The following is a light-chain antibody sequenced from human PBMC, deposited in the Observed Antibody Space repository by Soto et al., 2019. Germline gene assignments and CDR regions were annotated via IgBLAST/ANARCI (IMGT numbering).Light chain of an antibody. CDR1: QSVSSSY. CDR2: GAS. CDR3: QQYGSSPPIT. Sequence: EIVLTQSPGTLSLSPGERATLACRASQSVSSSYLAWYQQKPGQAHRLLIYGASSRAPGIPDRFSGSGSGTDFTLTISRLETEDFAVYSCQQYGSSPPITFGQGTRLEIK. J-gene: IGKJ5*01. V-gene: IGKV3-20*01.